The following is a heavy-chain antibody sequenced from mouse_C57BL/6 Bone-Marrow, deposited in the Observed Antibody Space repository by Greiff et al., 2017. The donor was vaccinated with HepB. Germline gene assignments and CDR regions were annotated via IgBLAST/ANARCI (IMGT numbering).Heavy chain of an antibody. Sequence: ESGPGLVKPSQSLSLTCSVTGYSITSGYNWNWIRQFPGNKLEWMGYISYDGSNNYNPSLKNRISITRDTSKNQFFLKLNSVTTEDTATYYCARGGFAYWGKGTLVTVSA. CDR2: ISYDGSN. J-gene: IGHJ3*01. CDR3: ARGGFAY. V-gene: IGHV3-6*01. CDR1: GYSITSGYN.